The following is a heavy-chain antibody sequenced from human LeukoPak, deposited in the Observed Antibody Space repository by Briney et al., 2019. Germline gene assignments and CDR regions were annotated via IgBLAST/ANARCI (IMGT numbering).Heavy chain of an antibody. CDR2: IYHSGST. D-gene: IGHD2-2*01. CDR3: ATPRYCSSTSCDAFDI. Sequence: NPSETLSLTCTVSGGSISSYYWSWIRQPPGKGLEWIGYIYHSGSTYYNPSLKSRVTISVDRSKNQFSLKLSSVTAADTAVYYCATPRYCSSTSCDAFDIWGQGTMVTVSS. J-gene: IGHJ3*02. CDR1: GGSISSYY. V-gene: IGHV4-59*12.